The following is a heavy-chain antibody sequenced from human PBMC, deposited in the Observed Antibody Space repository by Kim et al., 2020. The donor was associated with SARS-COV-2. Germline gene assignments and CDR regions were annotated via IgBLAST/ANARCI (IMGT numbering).Heavy chain of an antibody. CDR1: GFTFSNAW. CDR2: IKSKTDGGTT. J-gene: IGHJ6*02. Sequence: GGSLRLSCAASGFTFSNAWMSWVRQAPGKGLEWIGRIKSKTDGGTTDYAAPVKGRFTISRDDSKNTLYLQMNSLKTEDTAVYYCTTDWGGSGSYYYYYYCMEVWGQGTTVTVSS. D-gene: IGHD3-10*01. CDR3: TTDWGGSGSYYYYYYCMEV. V-gene: IGHV3-15*01.